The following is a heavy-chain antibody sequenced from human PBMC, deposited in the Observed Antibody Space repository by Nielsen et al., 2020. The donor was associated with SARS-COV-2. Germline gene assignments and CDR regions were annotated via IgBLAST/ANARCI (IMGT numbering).Heavy chain of an antibody. CDR3: ARDDTVTMYYYSYYGMDV. D-gene: IGHD4-17*01. CDR2: ISAYNGNT. CDR1: GYTFTSYG. V-gene: IGHV1-18*01. Sequence: ASVKVSCKASGYTFTSYGISWVRQAPGQGLEWMGWISAYNGNTNYAQKLQGRVTMTTDTSTRTVYMELRSLRSEDTAVYYCARDDTVTMYYYSYYGMDVWGQGTTVTVSS. J-gene: IGHJ6*02.